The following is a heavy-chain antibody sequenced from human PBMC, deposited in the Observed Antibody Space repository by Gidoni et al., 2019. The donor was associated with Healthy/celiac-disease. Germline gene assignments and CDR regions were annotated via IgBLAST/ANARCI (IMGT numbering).Heavy chain of an antibody. V-gene: IGHV1-3*01. D-gene: IGHD3-22*01. J-gene: IGHJ4*02. Sequence: QVQLVQAGAEVKKPGASVKVSCKASGYTFTSYAMHWVRQAPGQRLEWMGWINAGNGNTKYSQKFQGRVTITRDTSASTAYMELSSLRSEDTAVYYCARAYGYYYDSSGYSLFDYWGQGTLVTVSS. CDR2: INAGNGNT. CDR1: GYTFTSYA. CDR3: ARAYGYYYDSSGYSLFDY.